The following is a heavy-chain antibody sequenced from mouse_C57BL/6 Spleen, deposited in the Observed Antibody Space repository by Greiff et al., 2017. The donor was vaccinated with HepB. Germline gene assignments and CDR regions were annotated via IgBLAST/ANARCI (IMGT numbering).Heavy chain of an antibody. D-gene: IGHD4-1*01. V-gene: IGHV1-15*01. Sequence: PLQQSGAELVRPGASVTLSCKASGYTFTDYEMHWVKQTPVHGLEWIGAIDPETGGTAYNQKFKGKAILTADKSSSTAYMELRSLTSEDSAVYYCTNGRYYFDYWGQGTTLTVSS. CDR1: GYTFTDYE. CDR2: IDPETGGT. CDR3: TNGRYYFDY. J-gene: IGHJ2*01.